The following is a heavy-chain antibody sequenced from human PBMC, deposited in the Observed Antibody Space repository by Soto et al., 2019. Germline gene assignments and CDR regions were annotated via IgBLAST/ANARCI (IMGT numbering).Heavy chain of an antibody. CDR1: GGSFSGYY. J-gene: IGHJ5*02. D-gene: IGHD3-10*01. CDR2: INHSGST. CDR3: AREGITLVRGVIISNWFDP. V-gene: IGHV4-34*01. Sequence: TSETLSLTCASYGGSFSGYYWSLIRQPPGKGLEWMGEINHSGSTNYNPSLKSRVTISVDTSKNQFSLKLSSVTAADTAVYYCAREGITLVRGVIISNWFDPWGQGTLVTVSS.